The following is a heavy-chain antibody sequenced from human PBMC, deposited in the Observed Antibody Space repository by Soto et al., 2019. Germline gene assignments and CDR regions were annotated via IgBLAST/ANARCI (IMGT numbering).Heavy chain of an antibody. Sequence: SETLSLTCTVSGASISGFYWSWIRKSAGKGLEWIGRIYATGTTDYNPSLKSRVMMSVDTSKKQFSLKLRSVTAADTAIYYCARFHVSVLRGVLITSFFVDSWGQGTQVTVSS. V-gene: IGHV4-4*07. CDR2: IYATGTT. J-gene: IGHJ5*01. D-gene: IGHD3-10*01. CDR1: GASISGFY. CDR3: ARFHVSVLRGVLITSFFVDS.